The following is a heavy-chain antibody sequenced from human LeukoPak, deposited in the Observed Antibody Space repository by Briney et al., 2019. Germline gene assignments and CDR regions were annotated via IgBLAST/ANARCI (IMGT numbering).Heavy chain of an antibody. Sequence: SVTVSCKASGGTFSSYAISWVRQAPGQGLEWMGGIIPIFGTANYAQKFQGRVTMTTDTSTSTAYMELRSLRSDDTAVYYCARRAYPGPYSSGWDFDYWGQGTLVTVSS. D-gene: IGHD6-19*01. CDR2: IIPIFGTA. CDR3: ARRAYPGPYSSGWDFDY. J-gene: IGHJ4*02. V-gene: IGHV1-69*05. CDR1: GGTFSSYA.